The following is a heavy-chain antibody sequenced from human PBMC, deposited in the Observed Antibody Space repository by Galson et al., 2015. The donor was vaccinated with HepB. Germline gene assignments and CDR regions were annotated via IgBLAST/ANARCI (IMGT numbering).Heavy chain of an antibody. D-gene: IGHD2-2*01. J-gene: IGHJ5*02. CDR3: ARPPAGYCSSTSCYGWFDP. V-gene: IGHV3-30*04. Sequence: SLRLSCAASGFTSSSYAMHWVRQAPGKGLEWVAVISYDGSNKYYAGSVKGRFTISRDNSKNTLYLQMNSLRAEDTAVYYCARPPAGYCSSTSCYGWFDPWGQGTLVTVSS. CDR2: ISYDGSNK. CDR1: GFTSSSYA.